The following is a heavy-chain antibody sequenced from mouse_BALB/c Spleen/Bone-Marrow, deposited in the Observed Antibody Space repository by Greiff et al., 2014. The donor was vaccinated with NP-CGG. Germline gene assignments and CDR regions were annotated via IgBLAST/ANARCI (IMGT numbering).Heavy chain of an antibody. Sequence: VHVKQSGAELVKPGASVKLSCTASGFNIKDTYMHWVKQRPEQGLEWIGRIDPANGNTKYDPKFQGKASITADTSSNTAYLQLSSLTSEDTAVYYCASYVCGYYFDYWGQGTPLTVSS. V-gene: IGHV14-3*02. J-gene: IGHJ2*01. CDR2: IDPANGNT. CDR1: GFNIKDTY. CDR3: ASYVCGYYFDY.